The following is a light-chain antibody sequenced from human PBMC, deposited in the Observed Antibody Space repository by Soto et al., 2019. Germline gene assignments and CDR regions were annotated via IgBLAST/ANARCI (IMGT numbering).Light chain of an antibody. CDR3: ASYASSVTYV. CDR1: SSDVGGYNY. CDR2: EVS. Sequence: QSALTQPASVSGSPGQSITISCTGTSSDVGGYNYVSWYQLHPGKAPKLMIHEVSERPSGVSNRFSGSKSGNTASLTISGLQAEDEADYYCASYASSVTYVFGSGTKVT. V-gene: IGLV2-14*01. J-gene: IGLJ1*01.